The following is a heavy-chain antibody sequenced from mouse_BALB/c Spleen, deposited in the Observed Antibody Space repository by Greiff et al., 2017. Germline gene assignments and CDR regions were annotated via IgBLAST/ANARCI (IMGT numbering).Heavy chain of an antibody. J-gene: IGHJ3*01. CDR1: GFSLTSYG. CDR2: IWAGGST. D-gene: IGHD3-1*01. V-gene: IGHV2-9*02. CDR3: AREARATYWFAY. Sequence: QVQLKQSGPGLVAPSQSLSITCTVSGFSLTSYGVHWVRQPPGKGLEWLGVIWAGGSTNYNSALMSRLSISKDNSKSQVFLKMNSLQTDDTAMYYCAREARATYWFAYWGQGTLVTVSA.